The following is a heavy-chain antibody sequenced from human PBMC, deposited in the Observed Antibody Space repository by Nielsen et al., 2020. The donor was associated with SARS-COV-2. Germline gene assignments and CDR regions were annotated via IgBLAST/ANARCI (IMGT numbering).Heavy chain of an antibody. CDR1: GFTVSSNY. D-gene: IGHD2-21*02. CDR2: IYSGGST. Sequence: GGSLRLSCAASGFTVSSNYMSWVRQAPGKGLEWVSVIYSGGSTYYADSVKGRFTISRDNSKNTLYLQMNSLRAEDTAVYYCARDLRYCGGDCYRRGGWFDPWGQGTLVTVSS. V-gene: IGHV3-53*01. J-gene: IGHJ5*02. CDR3: ARDLRYCGGDCYRRGGWFDP.